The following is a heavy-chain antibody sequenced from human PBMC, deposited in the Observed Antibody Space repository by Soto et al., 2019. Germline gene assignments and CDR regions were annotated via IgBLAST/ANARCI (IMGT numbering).Heavy chain of an antibody. Sequence: QVQLQESGPGLVKPSETLSLTCTVSGGSISSYYWSWIRQPPGKGLEWIGDIYYSGSTNYNPSRNTRVTISVDTSKNQFSLKLSSVTAADTAVYYCARRSGSCFDYWGQGTLVTVSS. V-gene: IGHV4-59*08. J-gene: IGHJ4*02. CDR2: IYYSGST. D-gene: IGHD7-27*01. CDR1: GGSISSYY. CDR3: ARRSGSCFDY.